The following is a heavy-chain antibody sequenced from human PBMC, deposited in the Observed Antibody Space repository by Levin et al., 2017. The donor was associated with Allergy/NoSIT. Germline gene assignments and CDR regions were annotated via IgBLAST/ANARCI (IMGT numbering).Heavy chain of an antibody. CDR2: IYPMFRTA. D-gene: IGHD3-22*01. Sequence: KISCKASGGPFNIHTFTWVRQAPGQGLEWMGGIYPMFRTANYAQRLQGRLTITADDSRSTAYMELSSLRPQDTAVYYCARGLLPYDSSGYAADFWGQGTLVIVSS. CDR1: GGPFNIHT. CDR3: ARGLLPYDSSGYAADF. V-gene: IGHV1-69*01. J-gene: IGHJ4*02.